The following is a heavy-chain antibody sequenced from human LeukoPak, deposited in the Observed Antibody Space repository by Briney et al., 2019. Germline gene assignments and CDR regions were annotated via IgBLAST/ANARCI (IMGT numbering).Heavy chain of an antibody. D-gene: IGHD6-19*01. CDR1: GFTFSSYD. Sequence: GGSLRLSCAASGFTFSSYDMHWVRQAPGKGLEWVAVISYDGSNKYYADSVKGRFTISRDNSKNTLYLPMNSLRAEDTAVYYCARGVLAVAGNRGFDYWGQGTLVTVSS. CDR2: ISYDGSNK. CDR3: ARGVLAVAGNRGFDY. J-gene: IGHJ4*02. V-gene: IGHV3-30-3*01.